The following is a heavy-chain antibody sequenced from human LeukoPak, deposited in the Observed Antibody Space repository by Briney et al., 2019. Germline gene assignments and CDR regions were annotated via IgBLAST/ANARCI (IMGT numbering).Heavy chain of an antibody. Sequence: PSETLSLTCTASGGSFSSYYWSWIRRPPGKGLEWIGYIYYSGSTNYNPSLKSRVTISLDTSKNQFSLKLSSVTAADTAVYYCVRAVGPVGGYDSPWGQGTLVTVSS. CDR3: VRAVGPVGGYDSP. D-gene: IGHD5-12*01. J-gene: IGHJ5*02. CDR2: IYYSGST. CDR1: GGSFSSYY. V-gene: IGHV4-59*01.